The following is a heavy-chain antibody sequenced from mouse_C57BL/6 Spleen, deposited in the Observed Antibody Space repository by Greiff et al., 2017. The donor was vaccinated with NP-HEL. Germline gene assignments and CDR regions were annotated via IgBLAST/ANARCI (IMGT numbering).Heavy chain of an antibody. J-gene: IGHJ2*01. V-gene: IGHV1-64*01. CDR3: ARATVVATDFDY. CDR1: GYTFTSYW. CDR2: IHPNSGST. D-gene: IGHD1-1*01. Sequence: QVQLQQPGAELVKPGASVKLSCKASGYTFTSYWMHWLKQRPGQGLEWIGMIHPNSGSTNYNEKFKSKATLTVDKSSSTAYMQLSSLTSEDSAVYYCARATVVATDFDYWGQGTTLTVSS.